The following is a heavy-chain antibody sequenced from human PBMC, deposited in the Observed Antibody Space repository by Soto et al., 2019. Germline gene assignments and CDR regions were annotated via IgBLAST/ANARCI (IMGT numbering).Heavy chain of an antibody. CDR3: ARDYGGSGRFDY. CDR1: GFTVSSNY. Sequence: EVQLVESGGGLVQPGGSLRLSCAASGFTVSSNYMSWVRQAPGKGLEWVSVIYTGGSTYYADSVKGRFTISRDNSKDTLYLQMNSLRAEDTAVYYCARDYGGSGRFDYWGQGTLVTVSS. D-gene: IGHD4-17*01. CDR2: IYTGGST. J-gene: IGHJ4*02. V-gene: IGHV3-66*01.